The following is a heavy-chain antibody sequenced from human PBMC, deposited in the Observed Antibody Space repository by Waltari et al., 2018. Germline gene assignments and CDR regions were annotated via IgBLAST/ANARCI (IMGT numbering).Heavy chain of an antibody. CDR1: GFTFSSYA. J-gene: IGHJ4*02. Sequence: QVQLVESGGGVVQPGRSLRLSCAASGFTFSSYAMHWVRQAPGKGLEWVAVISYDGSNKYYADSVKGRFTISRDNSKNTLYLQMNSLRAEDTAVYYCARAMIVVVIPIYWGQGTLVTVSS. CDR2: ISYDGSNK. CDR3: ARAMIVVVIPIY. D-gene: IGHD3-22*01. V-gene: IGHV3-30*01.